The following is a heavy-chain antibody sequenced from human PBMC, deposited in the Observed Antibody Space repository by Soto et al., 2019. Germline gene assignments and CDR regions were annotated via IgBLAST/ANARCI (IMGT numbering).Heavy chain of an antibody. Sequence: PSETLSLTCAVYGGSFSGYSWSWIRQPPGKGLEWIGEIIHSGSTNYNPSLKSRVTISEDTAKNQFSLKLSSVTAADTAVYFCARNGRDGMDFWGQGTTVTVSS. CDR3: ARNGRDGMDF. J-gene: IGHJ6*02. V-gene: IGHV4-34*12. CDR2: IIHSGST. CDR1: GGSFSGYS.